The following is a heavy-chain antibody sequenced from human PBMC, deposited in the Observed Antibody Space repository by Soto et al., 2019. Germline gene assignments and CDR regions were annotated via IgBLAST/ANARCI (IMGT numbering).Heavy chain of an antibody. D-gene: IGHD3-3*02. CDR2: ISYDGSNK. J-gene: IGHJ4*02. V-gene: IGHV3-30*03. CDR1: GFTFSRYG. Sequence: GGSLRLSCAASGFTFSRYGMHWVRQAPGKGLEWVAVISYDGSNKYYADSVKGRFTISRDNSKNTLYLQMNSLRAEDTAVYYCARNDILPTLHFLLDYWGQGTLVTVSS. CDR3: ARNDILPTLHFLLDY.